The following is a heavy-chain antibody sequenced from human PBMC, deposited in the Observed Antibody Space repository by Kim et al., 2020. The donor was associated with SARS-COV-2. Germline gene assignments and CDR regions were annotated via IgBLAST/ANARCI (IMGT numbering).Heavy chain of an antibody. V-gene: IGHV1-69*04. D-gene: IGHD3-22*01. J-gene: IGHJ4*02. Sequence: QKFQGRVTITADKSTSTAYMELSSLRSEDTAVYYCARGYYDSSGYYYFDYWGQGTLVTVSS. CDR3: ARGYYDSSGYYYFDY.